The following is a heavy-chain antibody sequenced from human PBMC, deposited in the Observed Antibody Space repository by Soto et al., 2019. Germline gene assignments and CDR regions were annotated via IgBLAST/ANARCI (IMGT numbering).Heavy chain of an antibody. J-gene: IGHJ6*02. D-gene: IGHD6-13*01. Sequence: KTSETLSLTCAVYGGSFRGYYWSWIRQPPGKGLEWIWEINHSGSTNYNPSLKSRVTISVDTSKNQFSLKLSSVTAADTAVYYGATLSKQQRYYYGMNVGGQVTTVTVYS. CDR3: ATLSKQQRYYYGMNV. V-gene: IGHV4-34*01. CDR2: INHSGST. CDR1: GGSFRGYY.